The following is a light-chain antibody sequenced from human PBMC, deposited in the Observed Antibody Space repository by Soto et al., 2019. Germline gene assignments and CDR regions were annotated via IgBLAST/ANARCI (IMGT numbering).Light chain of an antibody. V-gene: IGLV1-47*01. J-gene: IGLJ1*01. Sequence: QSVLTQPPSASGTPGQTVTISCSGSSSNIESNYVYWYQQVPGTAPKLLIYRNHQRPSGVPDRFSGSKSGTSGSLAISGLRSEDDADYYCATWDDILRGYIFGPGTKLTVL. CDR1: SSNIESNY. CDR2: RNH. CDR3: ATWDDILRGYI.